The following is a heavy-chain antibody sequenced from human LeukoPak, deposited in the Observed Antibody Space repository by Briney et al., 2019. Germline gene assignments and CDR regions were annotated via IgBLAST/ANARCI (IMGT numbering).Heavy chain of an antibody. D-gene: IGHD3-9*01. CDR2: ISAYNGNT. CDR3: ARKYYDILTGYPRVYYYYYTDV. CDR1: GYTFTSYG. V-gene: IGHV1-18*01. J-gene: IGHJ6*03. Sequence: ASVKVSCKASGYTFTSYGISWLRQAPGQGLEWMGWISAYNGNTNYAQKLQGRVTMTTDTSTSTAYMELRSLRSDDTAVYYCARKYYDILTGYPRVYYYYYTDVWGKGTTVTVSS.